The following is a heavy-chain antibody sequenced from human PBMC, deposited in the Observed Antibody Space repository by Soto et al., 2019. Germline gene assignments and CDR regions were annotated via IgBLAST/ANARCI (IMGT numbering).Heavy chain of an antibody. Sequence: QVHLLMQSGDEVKTPGSSVKVSCKASGGNPSNSAISWVRQAPGQGLEWMGGIIPVFGIISYAQNFQGRVTITADESTGTAYMELSSLRVEDTAVYFCAGGRIVVAGSSAYYGMDVWCQGTAVTVSS. V-gene: IGHV1-69*01. CDR3: AGGRIVVAGSSAYYGMDV. J-gene: IGHJ6*02. D-gene: IGHD6-19*01. CDR1: GGNPSNSA. CDR2: IIPVFGII.